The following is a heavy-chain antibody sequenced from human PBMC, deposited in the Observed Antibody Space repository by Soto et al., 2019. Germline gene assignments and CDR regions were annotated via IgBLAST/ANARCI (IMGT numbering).Heavy chain of an antibody. CDR2: IYYSGST. Sequence: PSETLSLTCTVSGGSISSGYYYWSWIRQHPGKGLEWIGYIYYSGSTYYNPSLKSRVTISVDTSKNQFSLKLTSVTAADTAVYYCARVGMTTNWYFDLWGRGTLVTVSS. V-gene: IGHV4-31*03. CDR3: ARVGMTTNWYFDL. D-gene: IGHD4-17*01. CDR1: GGSISSGYYY. J-gene: IGHJ2*01.